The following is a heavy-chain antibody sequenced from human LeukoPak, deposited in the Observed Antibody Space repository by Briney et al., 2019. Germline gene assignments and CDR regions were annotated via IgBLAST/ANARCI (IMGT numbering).Heavy chain of an antibody. Sequence: GSLRLSCAASGFTFSSYSMNWVRQAPGKGLEWIGSIYHSGSTYYNPSLKSRVTISVDTSKNQFSLKLSSVTAADTAVYYCARGWWELREEGGYFDYWGQGTLVTVSS. CDR3: ARGWWELREEGGYFDY. D-gene: IGHD1-26*01. J-gene: IGHJ4*02. CDR1: GFTFSSYS. V-gene: IGHV4-38-2*01. CDR2: IYHSGST.